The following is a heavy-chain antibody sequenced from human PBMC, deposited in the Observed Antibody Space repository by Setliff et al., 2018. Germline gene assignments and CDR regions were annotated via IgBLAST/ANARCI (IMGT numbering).Heavy chain of an antibody. V-gene: IGHV1-69*13. Sequence: SVKVSCKTSRGTFSNYAISWVRQAPGQGLEWMGGTTPIFTTANYAQKFQGRVTITADESTSTAYMELSSLRSEDTAVYYCARAVVPAAIGYYYYGMDVWGQGTTVTVSS. CDR2: TTPIFTTA. D-gene: IGHD2-2*01. CDR1: RGTFSNYA. CDR3: ARAVVPAAIGYYYYGMDV. J-gene: IGHJ6*02.